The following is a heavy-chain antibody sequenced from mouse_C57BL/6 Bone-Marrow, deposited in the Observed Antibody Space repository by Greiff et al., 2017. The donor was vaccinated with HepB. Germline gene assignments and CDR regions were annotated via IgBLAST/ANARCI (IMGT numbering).Heavy chain of an antibody. J-gene: IGHJ4*01. V-gene: IGHV3-6*01. Sequence: EVQRVESGPGLVKPSQSLSLTCSVTGYSITSGYYWNWIRQFPGNKLEWMGYISYDGSNNYNPSLKNRISITRDTSKNQFFLKLNSVTTEDTATYYCARGLSIITTVGYWGQGTSVTVSS. D-gene: IGHD1-1*01. CDR1: GYSITSGYY. CDR3: ARGLSIITTVGY. CDR2: ISYDGSN.